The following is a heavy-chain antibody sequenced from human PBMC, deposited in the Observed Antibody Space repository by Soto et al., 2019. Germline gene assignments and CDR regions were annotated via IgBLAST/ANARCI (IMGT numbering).Heavy chain of an antibody. CDR2: IIPIPGTA. CDR1: GGTFGRYA. CDR3: ARSQGSSTSLEIYYYYYYGMDV. V-gene: IGHV1-69*01. Sequence: QVQLVQSGAEVKKPGSSVKVSCKASGGTFGRYAISWVRQAPGQGLEWMGGIIPIPGTANYAQKFQGRVTIAADESTSTAYMELSSLRAEDKAVYYCARSQGSSTSLEIYYYYYYGMDVWGQGTRVTVSS. J-gene: IGHJ6*02. D-gene: IGHD2-2*01.